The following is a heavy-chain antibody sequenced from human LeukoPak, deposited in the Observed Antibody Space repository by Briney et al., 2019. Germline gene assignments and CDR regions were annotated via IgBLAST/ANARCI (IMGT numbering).Heavy chain of an antibody. CDR2: ISWDGSDT. J-gene: IGHJ4*02. CDR1: GFTFDDYM. V-gene: IGHV3-43*01. CDR3: AKDSGALEEGYFDS. Sequence: GGSLRLSGAASGFTFDDYMMPWVRQAPGKGLEWVSLISWDGSDTYYADSVKGRFTISRDNSKDSLYLQMNSLRTDDTALYYCAKDSGALEEGYFDSWGQGTLVTVSS.